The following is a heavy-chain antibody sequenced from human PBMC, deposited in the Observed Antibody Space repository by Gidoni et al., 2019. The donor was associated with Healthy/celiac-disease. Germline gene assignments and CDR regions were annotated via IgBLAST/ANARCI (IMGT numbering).Heavy chain of an antibody. J-gene: IGHJ4*02. D-gene: IGHD1-26*01. V-gene: IGHV3-23*01. CDR3: AKPPQWELPQDRDDY. CDR1: GFTFSSYA. CDR2: ISGRCGST. Sequence: EVQLLESGGGLVQPGGSLRLSCAASGFTFSSYAMSWVRQAPGKGLEWVSAISGRCGSTYYEDSVKGRFTIARDKSKNTLYLQMNSLRAEDTAVYYCAKPPQWELPQDRDDYWGQGTLVTVSS.